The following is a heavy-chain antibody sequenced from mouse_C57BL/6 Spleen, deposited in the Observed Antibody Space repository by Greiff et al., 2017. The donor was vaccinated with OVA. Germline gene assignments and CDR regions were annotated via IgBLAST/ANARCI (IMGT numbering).Heavy chain of an antibody. CDR2: IYPGDGDT. V-gene: IGHV1-82*01. D-gene: IGHD1-1*01. Sequence: QVQLQQSGPELVKPGASVKISCKASGYAFSSSWMNWVKQRPGKGLEWIGRIYPGDGDTNYNGKFKGKATLTADKSSSTAYMQLSSLTSEDSAVYFCARSGLVITTVVRHYYAMDYWGQGTSVTVSS. J-gene: IGHJ4*01. CDR1: GYAFSSSW. CDR3: ARSGLVITTVVRHYYAMDY.